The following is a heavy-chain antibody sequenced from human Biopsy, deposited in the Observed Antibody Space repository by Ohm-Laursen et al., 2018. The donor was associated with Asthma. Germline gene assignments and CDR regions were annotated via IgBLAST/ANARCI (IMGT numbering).Heavy chain of an antibody. CDR3: AREAYDILTGYYGGGGMDV. CDR1: GYTFINYA. Sequence: ESSVKVSCKASGYTFINYAIHWVRQAPGQRLEWMGWISAYNGNTNYAQKLQGRVTMTTDTSTSTAYMELRSLRSDDTAVYYCAREAYDILTGYYGGGGMDVWGQGTTVTVSS. J-gene: IGHJ6*02. D-gene: IGHD3-9*01. CDR2: ISAYNGNT. V-gene: IGHV1-18*01.